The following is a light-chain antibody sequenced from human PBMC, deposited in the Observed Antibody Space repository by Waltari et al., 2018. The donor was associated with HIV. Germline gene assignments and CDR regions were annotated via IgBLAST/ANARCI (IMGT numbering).Light chain of an antibody. CDR3: QSYDSSLSGWV. J-gene: IGLJ3*02. V-gene: IGLV1-40*01. CDR2: DNN. CDR1: SSNIGAGYD. Sequence: QSVLTQPPSVSGAPGQRVTISCTGRSSNIGAGYDVHWYQQLPGTAPKLLIFDNNNRPSGVPDRFSGSKSGTSASLAITGLQAEDEADYYCQSYDSSLSGWVFGGGTKLTVL.